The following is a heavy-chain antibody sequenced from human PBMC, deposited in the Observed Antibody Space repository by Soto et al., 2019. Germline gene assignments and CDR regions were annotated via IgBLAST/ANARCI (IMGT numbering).Heavy chain of an antibody. CDR3: ARXISGSYPGYYYYYGMDV. V-gene: IGHV4-4*02. J-gene: IGHJ6*02. CDR1: GGSISSSNW. D-gene: IGHD3-10*01. CDR2: IYHSGST. Sequence: SETLSLTCAVSGGSISSSNWWSWVRQPPGKGLEWIGEIYHSGSTNYNPSLKSRVTISVDKSKNQFSLKLSSVTAADTAVYYCARXISGSYPGYYYYYGMDVWGQGTTVTVSS.